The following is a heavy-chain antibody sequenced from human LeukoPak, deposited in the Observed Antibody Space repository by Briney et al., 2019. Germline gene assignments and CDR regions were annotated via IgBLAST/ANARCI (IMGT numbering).Heavy chain of an antibody. Sequence: GASVKVSCKASGGTFSSYDISWVRQAPGQGLEWMGGIIPIFGTANYAQKFQGRVTITADKSTSTAYMELSSLRSEDTAVYYCARAGAHDAFDIWGQGTMVTVSS. CDR3: ARAGAHDAFDI. CDR2: IIPIFGTA. CDR1: GGTFSSYD. J-gene: IGHJ3*02. D-gene: IGHD3-10*01. V-gene: IGHV1-69*06.